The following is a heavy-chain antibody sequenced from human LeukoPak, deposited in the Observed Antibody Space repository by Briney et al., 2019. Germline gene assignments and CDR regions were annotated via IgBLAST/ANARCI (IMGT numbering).Heavy chain of an antibody. CDR2: IYSGGTT. V-gene: IGHV3-53*01. D-gene: IGHD1-26*01. Sequence: PGGSLRLSCAASGFTVSSSYMSWVRPAPEKGLEWVSVIYSGGTTYYADSAKGRFTISRDNSMNALYLQMNSLRAEDTALYYCARGHIGTYHYFDYWGQGTLVTVSS. CDR1: GFTVSSSY. J-gene: IGHJ4*02. CDR3: ARGHIGTYHYFDY.